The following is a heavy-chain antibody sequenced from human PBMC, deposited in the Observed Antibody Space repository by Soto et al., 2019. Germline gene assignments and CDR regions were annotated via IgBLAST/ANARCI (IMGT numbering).Heavy chain of an antibody. CDR3: ARDLGVATTFDY. J-gene: IGHJ4*02. V-gene: IGHV1-3*01. CDR2: INAGNGNT. Sequence: ASVKVSCKXSGYTFTSYAMHWVRQAPGQRLEWMGWINAGNGNTKYSQKFQGRVTITRDTSASTAYMELSSLRSEDTAVYYCARDLGVATTFDYWGQGTLVTVSS. D-gene: IGHD2-15*01. CDR1: GYTFTSYA.